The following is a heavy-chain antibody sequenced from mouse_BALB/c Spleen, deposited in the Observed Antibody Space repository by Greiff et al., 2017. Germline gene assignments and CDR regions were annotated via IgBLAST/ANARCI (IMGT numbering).Heavy chain of an antibody. Sequence: QVQLQQSGAELVRPGASVKVSCKASGYAFTNYLMEWVKQRPGQGLEWIGVINPGSGSTYYNEMFKGKATLTVDTSSSTAYIQLSSLSSEDSAVYCCARYGNYLDYWGQGTTLTVSS. CDR1: GYAFTNYL. J-gene: IGHJ2*01. D-gene: IGHD2-1*01. CDR3: ARYGNYLDY. CDR2: INPGSGST. V-gene: IGHV1-54*01.